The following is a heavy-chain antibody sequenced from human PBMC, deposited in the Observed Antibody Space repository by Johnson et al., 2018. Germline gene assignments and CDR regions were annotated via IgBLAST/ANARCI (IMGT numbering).Heavy chain of an antibody. V-gene: IGHV3-23*01. CDR3: ARPLTMIVVADAFDI. CDR2: ISGSGGST. J-gene: IGHJ3*02. CDR1: GFTFSSYA. D-gene: IGHD3-22*01. Sequence: QLLESGGGLVQPGGSLRLSCAASGFTFSSYAMSWVRQAPGKGLEWVPAISGSGGSTYSADSVKGRFTISRDNSKKTLYLQMNSLRAEDTAVYYCARPLTMIVVADAFDIWVQGTMVTVSS.